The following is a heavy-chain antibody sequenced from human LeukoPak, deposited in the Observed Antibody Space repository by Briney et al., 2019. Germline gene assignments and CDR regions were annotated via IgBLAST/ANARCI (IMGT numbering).Heavy chain of an antibody. J-gene: IGHJ5*02. D-gene: IGHD1-26*01. Sequence: SQTLSLTCAISGDSVSSHDAAWNWIRQSPSRGLEWLGRTYYRSRWLNDYAVSVKSRIIINPDISKNQFSLQLSSVTPEDTAVYYCARKDDSGDITNDWFDPWGQGTLVTVSS. CDR3: ARKDDSGDITNDWFDP. CDR2: TYYRSRWLN. V-gene: IGHV6-1*01. CDR1: GDSVSSHDAA.